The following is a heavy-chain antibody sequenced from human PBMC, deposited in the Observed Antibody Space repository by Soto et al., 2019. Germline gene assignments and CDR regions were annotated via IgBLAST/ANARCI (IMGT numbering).Heavy chain of an antibody. J-gene: IGHJ4*02. V-gene: IGHV3-23*01. D-gene: IGHD3-10*01. CDR1: GFTFSSYA. CDR2: ISGSGGST. CDR3: AKSSYGPGVFDY. Sequence: EVQLLESGGGLVQPGGSLRLSCAASGFTFSSYAMSWVRQAPGKELEWVSAISGSGGSTYYADSVKGRFTISRDNSKNTLYLQMNSLRAEDTAVYYCAKSSYGPGVFDYWGQGTLVTVSS.